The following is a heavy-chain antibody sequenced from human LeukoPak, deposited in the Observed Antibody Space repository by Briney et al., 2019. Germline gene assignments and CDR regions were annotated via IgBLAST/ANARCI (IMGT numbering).Heavy chain of an antibody. Sequence: GGPLRLSCAASGFTFSTYAMSWVRQAPGKGLEWVSYISSSGNTISYADSVKGRFTISRDNAKNSLYLQMNSLKVEDTAVYYCARDTTPEITGRTVDYWGQGTLVTVSS. D-gene: IGHD1-14*01. V-gene: IGHV3-48*04. J-gene: IGHJ4*02. CDR1: GFTFSTYA. CDR2: ISSSGNTI. CDR3: ARDTTPEITGRTVDY.